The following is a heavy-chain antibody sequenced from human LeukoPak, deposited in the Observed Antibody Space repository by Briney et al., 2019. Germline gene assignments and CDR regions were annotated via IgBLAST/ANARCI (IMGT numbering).Heavy chain of an antibody. CDR1: GFTSSSYA. Sequence: GGSLRLSCAASGFTSSSYAMHWVRQAPGKGLEWVAVISYDGSNKYYADSVKGRFTISRDNSKNTLYLQMNSLRAEDTAVYYCARSQLLLLDYWGQGTLVTVSS. CDR2: ISYDGSNK. V-gene: IGHV3-30-3*01. CDR3: ARSQLLLLDY. D-gene: IGHD2-15*01. J-gene: IGHJ4*02.